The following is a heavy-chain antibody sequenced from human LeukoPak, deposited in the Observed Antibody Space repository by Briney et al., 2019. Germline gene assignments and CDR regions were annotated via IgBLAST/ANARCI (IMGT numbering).Heavy chain of an antibody. J-gene: IGHJ4*02. D-gene: IGHD6-19*01. Sequence: PGGSLRLSCAASGFTFTTFPMHWVRQPPGKRLEWVAVISYDGTDKYYADSVKGRFTISRDNSKSTLYLQMDSLRAEDTAVYYCASPNSMAGTHYFHYWGQGTLVTVSS. CDR1: GFTFTTFP. CDR2: ISYDGTDK. CDR3: ASPNSMAGTHYFHY. V-gene: IGHV3-30*04.